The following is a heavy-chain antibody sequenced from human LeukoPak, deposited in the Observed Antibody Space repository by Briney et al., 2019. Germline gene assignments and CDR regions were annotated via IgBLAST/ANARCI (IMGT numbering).Heavy chain of an antibody. CDR2: ISYDGSNK. D-gene: IGHD1-26*01. J-gene: IGHJ4*02. V-gene: IGHV3-30*03. CDR1: GFTFSSYG. CDR3: ATNLVGANYYFDY. Sequence: PGGSLRLSCAASGFTFSSYGMHWVRQAPGKGLEWVAVISYDGSNKYYADSVKGRFTISRDNSKNTLYLQMNSLRAEDTAVYYCATNLVGANYYFDYWGQGTLVTVSS.